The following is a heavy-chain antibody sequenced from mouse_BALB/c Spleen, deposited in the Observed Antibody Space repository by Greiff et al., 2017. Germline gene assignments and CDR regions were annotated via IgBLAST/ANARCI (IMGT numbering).Heavy chain of an antibody. CDR1: GFTFSDYY. V-gene: IGHV5-4*02. Sequence: EVKLVESGAELVKPGGSLKLSCAASGFTFSDYYMYWVRQTPEKRLEWVATISDGGSYTYYPDSVKGRFTISRDNAKNNLYLQMSSLKSEDTAMYYCARDGTGFFAYWGQGTLVTVSA. CDR2: ISDGGSYT. CDR3: ARDGTGFFAY. D-gene: IGHD4-1*01. J-gene: IGHJ3*01.